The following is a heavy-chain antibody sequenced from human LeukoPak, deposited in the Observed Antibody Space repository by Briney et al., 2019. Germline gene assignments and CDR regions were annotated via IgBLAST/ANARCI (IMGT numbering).Heavy chain of an antibody. J-gene: IGHJ4*02. CDR1: GFTFSSYA. V-gene: IGHV3-23*01. Sequence: GGSLRLSCAASGFTFSSYAMSWVRQAPGKGLEWVSAISGSGGSTYYADSVKGRFTISRDNSKSTLYLQMNSLRAEDTAVYYCAKVRDIVVVVAARYLLDYWGQGTLVTVSS. CDR2: ISGSGGST. D-gene: IGHD2-15*01. CDR3: AKVRDIVVVVAARYLLDY.